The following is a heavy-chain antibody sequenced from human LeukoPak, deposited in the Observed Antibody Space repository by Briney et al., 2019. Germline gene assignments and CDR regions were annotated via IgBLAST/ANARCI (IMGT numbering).Heavy chain of an antibody. CDR1: GFTFTSSA. CDR2: IVVGSVNT. V-gene: IGHV1-58*02. Sequence: GASVKVSCKASGFTFTSSAMQWVRQARGQRLEWIGWIVVGSVNTNYAQKFQERVTITRDMSTSTAYMELSSLRSEDTAVYYCAASIPRSRWFDPWGQGTLVTVSS. CDR3: AASIPRSRWFDP. D-gene: IGHD6-6*01. J-gene: IGHJ5*02.